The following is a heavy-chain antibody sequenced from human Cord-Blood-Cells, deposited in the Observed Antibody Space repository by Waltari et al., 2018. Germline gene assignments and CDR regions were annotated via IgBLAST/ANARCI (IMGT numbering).Heavy chain of an antibody. V-gene: IGHV1-69*01. D-gene: IGHD6-6*01. Sequence: QVQLVQSGAEVHKPGSSVKVSCKASGGTLSSYDINWVRQSPGQGIEWMGGIIPIFGTANYAQKFQGRVTITADESTSTAYMELSNLRSEDTAVYYCARDPTPTSGEQLGGDYWGQGTLVTVSS. J-gene: IGHJ4*02. CDR2: IIPIFGTA. CDR1: GGTLSSYD. CDR3: ARDPTPTSGEQLGGDY.